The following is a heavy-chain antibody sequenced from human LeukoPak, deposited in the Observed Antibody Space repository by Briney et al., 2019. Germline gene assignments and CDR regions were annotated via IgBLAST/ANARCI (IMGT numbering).Heavy chain of an antibody. J-gene: IGHJ4*02. D-gene: IGHD7-27*01. CDR3: AKGVSEWGNLGN. V-gene: IGHV3-30*02. CDR1: GFRSSNHG. Sequence: TGGSLRLSCTMSGFRSSNHGLYWVRQAPDKGLEWVAFTRPDKDDKYYSDSVRGRFTISRDNPKNTLYLQMNSLRVEDTALYFCAKGVSEWGNLGNWGQGTLVTVSS. CDR2: TRPDKDDK.